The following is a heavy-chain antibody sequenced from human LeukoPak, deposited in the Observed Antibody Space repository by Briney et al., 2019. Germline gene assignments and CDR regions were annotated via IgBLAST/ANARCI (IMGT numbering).Heavy chain of an antibody. Sequence: GGSLRLACAASGFTFSSYGMYWVSQEPGKGVEWVVVILYDGRNKYYADSVKGRFTISRDNSKNTLYPQMNSLRAEDTAVSYCARDMMAIQTIFSPPWGQGTLVTVSS. CDR3: ARDMMAIQTIFSPP. V-gene: IGHV3-30*04. D-gene: IGHD3-9*01. CDR1: GFTFSSYG. CDR2: ILYDGRNK. J-gene: IGHJ5*02.